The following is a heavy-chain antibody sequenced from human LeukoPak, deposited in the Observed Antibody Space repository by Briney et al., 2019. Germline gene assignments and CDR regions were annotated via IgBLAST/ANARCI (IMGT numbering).Heavy chain of an antibody. V-gene: IGHV1-2*02. CDR2: INPNSGGT. Sequence: ASVTVSCKASGYTFTGYYLHWVRQAPGQGLEWMGWINPNSGGTNYAQKFQGRVTMTRDTSITTVYMELSRLRSDDTAVYYCARQQPFDYWGQGTLVTVSS. D-gene: IGHD6-13*01. CDR3: ARQQPFDY. J-gene: IGHJ4*02. CDR1: GYTFTGYY.